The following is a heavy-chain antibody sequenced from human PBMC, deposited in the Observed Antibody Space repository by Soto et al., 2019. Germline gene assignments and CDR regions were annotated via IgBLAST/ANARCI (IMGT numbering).Heavy chain of an antibody. D-gene: IGHD3-3*01. CDR3: ARNLRFLEWLRGSYGMDV. CDR1: GFTFSSYA. Sequence: SGGSLRLSCAASGFTFSSYAMHWVRQAPGKGLEWVAVISYDGSNKYYADSVKGRFTISRDNSKNTLYLQMNSLRAEDTAVYYCARNLRFLEWLRGSYGMDVWGQGTTVTVSS. CDR2: ISYDGSNK. J-gene: IGHJ6*02. V-gene: IGHV3-30-3*01.